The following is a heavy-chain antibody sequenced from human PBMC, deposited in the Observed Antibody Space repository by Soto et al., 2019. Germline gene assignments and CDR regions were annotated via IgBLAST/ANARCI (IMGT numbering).Heavy chain of an antibody. CDR1: GGSISSSSYY. D-gene: IGHD6-13*01. CDR3: ARPRQPYNRFDP. V-gene: IGHV4-39*01. J-gene: IGHJ5*02. Sequence: SETLSLTCTVSGGSISSSSYYWGWIRQPPGKGLEWIGSIYYSGSTYYNPSLKSRVTISVDTSKNQFSLKLSSVTAADTAVYYCARPRQPYNRFDPWGQGTLVTVSS. CDR2: IYYSGST.